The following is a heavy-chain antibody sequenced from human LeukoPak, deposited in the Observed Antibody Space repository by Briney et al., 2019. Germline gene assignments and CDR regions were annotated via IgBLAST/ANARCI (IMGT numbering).Heavy chain of an antibody. CDR1: GYSISSGYY. CDR3: ARQSGYFDY. CDR2: IYHSGST. V-gene: IGHV4-38-2*01. J-gene: IGHJ4*02. Sequence: SSXTLSLTCAVSGYSISSGYYWGWIRPPPGKGLEWIGIIYHSGSTYYNPSLKSRVTISVDTSKNQFSLKLSSVTAADTAVYYCARQSGYFDYWGQGTLVTVSS. D-gene: IGHD1-26*01.